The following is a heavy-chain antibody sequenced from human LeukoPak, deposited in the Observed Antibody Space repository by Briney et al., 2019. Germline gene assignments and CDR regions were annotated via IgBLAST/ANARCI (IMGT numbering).Heavy chain of an antibody. Sequence: PSETLSLTCTVSGGSIGSDDYYWSWIRQPPGKGLEWIGCIYYSGSTYYNPSLKSRVTISVDTSKNQFSLKLNSVTAADTAVYYCARGVERIFGVVNWFDPWGQGTPVIVSS. CDR2: IYYSGST. CDR3: ARGVERIFGVVNWFDP. D-gene: IGHD3-3*01. J-gene: IGHJ5*02. V-gene: IGHV4-30-4*01. CDR1: GGSIGSDDYY.